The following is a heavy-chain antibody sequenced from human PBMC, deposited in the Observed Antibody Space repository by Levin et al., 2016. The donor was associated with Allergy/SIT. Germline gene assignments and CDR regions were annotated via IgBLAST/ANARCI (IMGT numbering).Heavy chain of an antibody. CDR1: GFSFSNYV. CDR3: AKGKAQWLLDWFDP. D-gene: IGHD6-19*01. V-gene: IGHV3-23*01. CDR2: IIGSGTHT. J-gene: IGHJ5*02. Sequence: GESLKISCAASGFSFSNYVMTWVRQAPGKGLYWVSTIIGSGTHTYYADSVKGRFTISRDNSKNTLYLQINSLRAEDTAVYYCAKGKAQWLLDWFDPWGQGTLVTVSS.